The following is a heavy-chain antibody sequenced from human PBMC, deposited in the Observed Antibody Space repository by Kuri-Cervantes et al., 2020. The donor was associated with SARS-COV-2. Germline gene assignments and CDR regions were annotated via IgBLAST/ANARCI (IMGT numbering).Heavy chain of an antibody. D-gene: IGHD2-2*01. CDR1: GGSISSGGYY. V-gene: IGHV4-30-2*01. CDR2: IYHSGST. J-gene: IGHJ4*02. CDR3: ARGSVVPAANDY. Sequence: LRLSCTVSGGSISSGGYYWSWIRQPPGKGLEWIGYIYHSGSTYYNPSLKSRVTISVDRSKNQFSLKLSSVTAADTAVYYCARGSVVPAANDYWGQGTLVTVSS.